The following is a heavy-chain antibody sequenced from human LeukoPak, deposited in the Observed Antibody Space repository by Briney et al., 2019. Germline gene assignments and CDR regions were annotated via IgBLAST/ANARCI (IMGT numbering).Heavy chain of an antibody. CDR2: ISAYNGNT. J-gene: IGHJ4*02. V-gene: IGHV1-18*04. CDR1: GYTFTCYY. Sequence: ASVKVSCKASGYTFTCYYMHWVRQAPGQGLEWMGWISAYNGNTNYAQKLQGRVTMTTDTSTSTAYMELRSLRSDDTAVYYCARDEGWFGELLELFDYWGQGTLVTVSS. CDR3: ARDEGWFGELLELFDY. D-gene: IGHD3-10*01.